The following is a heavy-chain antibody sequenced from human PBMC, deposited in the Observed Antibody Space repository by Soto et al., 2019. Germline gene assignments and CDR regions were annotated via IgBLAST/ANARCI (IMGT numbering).Heavy chain of an antibody. J-gene: IGHJ4*02. D-gene: IGHD3-10*01. Sequence: QITLKESGPTLVKPTQTLMLTCTFSGFSLSTSGVGVGWIRQPPGKALEWLASVYWDDDKRYSPSLESKLTITNDTSKNQWVLKLTNRDPVDTATYYCARLAHYGSGSYTYWGQGTLVTVSS. CDR3: ARLAHYGSGSYTY. V-gene: IGHV2-5*02. CDR2: VYWDDDK. CDR1: GFSLSTSGVG.